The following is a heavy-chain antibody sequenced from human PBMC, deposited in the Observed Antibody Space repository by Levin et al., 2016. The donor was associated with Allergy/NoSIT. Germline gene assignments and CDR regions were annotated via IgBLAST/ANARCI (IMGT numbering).Heavy chain of an antibody. J-gene: IGHJ5*02. Sequence: SETLSLTCTVSSGSISTYFWTWVRQPPGKGLEWIGYISNSGTSGYNPSLKSRVAISLDTAKKQVSLTLQSVTTADTAVYYCARDRPRKRGQLMFSTWLDPWGQGILVTVSS. V-gene: IGHV4-59*01. CDR2: ISNSGTS. D-gene: IGHD1-1*01. CDR1: SGSISTYF. CDR3: ARDRPRKRGQLMFSTWLDP.